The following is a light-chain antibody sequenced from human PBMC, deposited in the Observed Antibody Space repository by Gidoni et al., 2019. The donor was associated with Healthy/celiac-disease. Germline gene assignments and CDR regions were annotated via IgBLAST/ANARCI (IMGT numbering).Light chain of an antibody. CDR2: GKN. CDR3: NSRDSSGNQNWV. V-gene: IGLV3-19*01. Sequence: SSELTQDPAVSVALGQTVRITCQGDSLRSYYASWYQQKPGQEPVLVIYGKNNRPSGSPNRFSGSSSGNTAALTITGAQAEDEADYYCNSRDSSGNQNWVFGGGTKLTVL. CDR1: SLRSYY. J-gene: IGLJ3*02.